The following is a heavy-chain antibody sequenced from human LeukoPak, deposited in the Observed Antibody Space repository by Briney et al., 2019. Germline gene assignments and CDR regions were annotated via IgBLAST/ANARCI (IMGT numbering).Heavy chain of an antibody. D-gene: IGHD5-12*01. CDR3: ARGGVATVHFYFDY. Sequence: PGGSLRLSCTGSGFTFGSYALHWVRQAPGKGLEWVAVTFSNGNIAYYGDSVKGRFTISRDNSKNTLYLQMNSLRSEDTAIYYCARGGVATVHFYFDYWGQGALVTVS. J-gene: IGHJ4*02. CDR2: TFSNGNIA. V-gene: IGHV3-30-3*01. CDR1: GFTFGSYA.